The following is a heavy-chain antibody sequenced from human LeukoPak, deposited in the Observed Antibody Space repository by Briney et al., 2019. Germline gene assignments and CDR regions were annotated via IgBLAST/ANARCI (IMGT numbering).Heavy chain of an antibody. V-gene: IGHV3-69-1*01. D-gene: IGHD5-12*01. J-gene: IGHJ4*02. Sequence: PGGSLRLSCTASGFSLSTYDMHWVRQAPGEGLEWVSYFGISGTTYYADSAKGRFTISRDNAKNSLYLQMNSLSAEDTAVYYCAGFAYDPYWGQGTPVTVSS. CDR2: FGISGTT. CDR3: AGFAYDPY. CDR1: GFSLSTYD.